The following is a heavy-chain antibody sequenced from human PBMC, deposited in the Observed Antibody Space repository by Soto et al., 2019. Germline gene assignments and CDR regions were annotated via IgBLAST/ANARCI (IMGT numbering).Heavy chain of an antibody. CDR2: IWYDGSNK. Sequence: QVQLVESGGGVVQPGRSLRLSCAASGFTFSSYGMHWVRQAPGKGLEWVAVIWYDGSNKYYADSVKGRFTISRDDSKNTLYLQMNSPRAEDTAVYYCARDMSVYDILTGYYGYWGQGTLVTVSS. V-gene: IGHV3-33*01. D-gene: IGHD3-9*01. CDR3: ARDMSVYDILTGYYGY. CDR1: GFTFSSYG. J-gene: IGHJ4*02.